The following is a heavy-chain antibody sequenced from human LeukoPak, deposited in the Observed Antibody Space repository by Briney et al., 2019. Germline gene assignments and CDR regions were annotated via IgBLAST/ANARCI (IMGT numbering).Heavy chain of an antibody. J-gene: IGHJ4*02. CDR3: ARHGARGSIAARSFDY. V-gene: IGHV4-59*08. CDR2: IYYSGST. Sequence: SETLSLTCTVSGGSISSYYWSWIRQPPGKGLEWIGYIYYSGSTNYIPSLKSRVTMSVDTSKNQFSLKLSSVTAADTAVYYCARHGARGSIAARSFDYWGQGTLVTVSS. D-gene: IGHD6-6*01. CDR1: GGSISSYY.